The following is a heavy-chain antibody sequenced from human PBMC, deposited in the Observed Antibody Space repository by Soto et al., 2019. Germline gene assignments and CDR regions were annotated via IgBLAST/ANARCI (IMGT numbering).Heavy chain of an antibody. Sequence: SETLSVTCTVSGDYISNYYWTWIRQPPGKGLEWIGCFYNSGNTNYNPSLKSRVTISVDTSNNQFSLRVNSVTAADTAVYYCASTKQWLAFDYWGQGALVTVSS. CDR3: ASTKQWLAFDY. CDR2: FYNSGNT. J-gene: IGHJ4*02. D-gene: IGHD6-19*01. V-gene: IGHV4-59*01. CDR1: GDYISNYY.